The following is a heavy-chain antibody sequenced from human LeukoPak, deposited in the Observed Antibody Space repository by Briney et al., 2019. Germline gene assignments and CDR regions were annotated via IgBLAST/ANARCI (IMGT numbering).Heavy chain of an antibody. CDR2: IYYSGST. Sequence: SETLSLTCSVSGGSIRTSSYYWGWIRQPPGKGLEWIGYIYYSGSTNYNPSLKSRVTISVDTSKNQFSLKLSSVTAADTAVYYCATLTRPWGWFDPWGQGTLVTVSS. CDR3: ATLTRPWGWFDP. V-gene: IGHV4-61*05. J-gene: IGHJ5*02. D-gene: IGHD3-16*01. CDR1: GGSIRTSSYY.